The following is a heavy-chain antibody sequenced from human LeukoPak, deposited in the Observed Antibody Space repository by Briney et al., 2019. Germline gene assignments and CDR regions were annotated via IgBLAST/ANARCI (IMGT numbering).Heavy chain of an antibody. CDR3: AREGYYGSGSYYNAEDYYYYYYMDV. CDR1: GFTFSTYW. D-gene: IGHD3-10*01. CDR2: IKQDGSEK. J-gene: IGHJ6*03. Sequence: PGGSLRPSCAASGFTFSTYWMSWVRQAPGKGLEWVANIKQDGSEKYYVDSVKGRFTISRDNAKNSLYLQMNSLRAEDTAVYYCAREGYYGSGSYYNAEDYYYYYYMDVWGKGTTVTLSS. V-gene: IGHV3-7*01.